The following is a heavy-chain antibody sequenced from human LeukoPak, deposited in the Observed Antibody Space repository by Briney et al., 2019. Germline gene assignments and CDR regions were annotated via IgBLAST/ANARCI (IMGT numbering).Heavy chain of an antibody. CDR1: GGSISRGGYY. J-gene: IGHJ5*01. CDR2: IYYSGST. Sequence: SETLSLTCTVSGGSISRGGYYWSWIRQHPGKGLEWIGYIYYSGSTYYNPSLKSRVTISVDTSKNQFSLKLSSVTAADTAVYYCARVLSVRNYDFWSGYLNWFDSWGQGTLVTVSS. D-gene: IGHD3-3*01. CDR3: ARVLSVRNYDFWSGYLNWFDS. V-gene: IGHV4-31*03.